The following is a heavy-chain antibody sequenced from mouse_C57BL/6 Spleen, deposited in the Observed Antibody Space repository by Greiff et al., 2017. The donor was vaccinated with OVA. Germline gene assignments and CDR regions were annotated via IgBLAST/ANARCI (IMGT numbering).Heavy chain of an antibody. Sequence: EVKLMESGPVLVKPGASVKMSCKASGYTFTDYYMNWVKQSHGKSLEWIGVINPYNGGTSYNQKFKGKATLTVDKSSSTAYMELNSLTSEDSAVYYCARAPYDYDGAWFAYWGQGTLVTVSA. CDR3: ARAPYDYDGAWFAY. J-gene: IGHJ3*01. D-gene: IGHD2-4*01. CDR2: INPYNGGT. V-gene: IGHV1-19*01. CDR1: GYTFTDYY.